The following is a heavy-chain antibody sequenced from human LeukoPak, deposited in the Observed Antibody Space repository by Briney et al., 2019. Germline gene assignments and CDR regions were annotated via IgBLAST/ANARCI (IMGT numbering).Heavy chain of an antibody. J-gene: IGHJ1*01. CDR1: GFTVSNNH. V-gene: IGHV3-53*01. CDR3: ARDLDDLNTLPPLFQH. D-gene: IGHD3-3*01. Sequence: GGSLRLSCVASGFTVSNNHVSWVRQAPGKGLEWVSLIDNVGGTYYADSVKGRFTISRDNSKNTLDLQMNNLRAEDTAVYYCARDLDDLNTLPPLFQHWGQGTLVTVSS. CDR2: IDNVGGT.